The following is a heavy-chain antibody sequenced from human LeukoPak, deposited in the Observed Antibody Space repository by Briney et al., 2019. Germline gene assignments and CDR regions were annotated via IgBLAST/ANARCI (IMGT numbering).Heavy chain of an antibody. CDR1: GFTFSDAW. D-gene: IGHD1-26*01. CDR3: TTHGSTTLSNTFDY. J-gene: IGHJ4*02. V-gene: IGHV3-15*01. Sequence: GGSLRLSCAASGFTFSDAWMNWVRLAPGKGLEWVGRIKSRNRGETVDYAAPVKGRFTISRDDSKTTVYLQMNSLKTEDTAIYYCTTHGSTTLSNTFDYWGQGTLVTVSS. CDR2: IKSRNRGETV.